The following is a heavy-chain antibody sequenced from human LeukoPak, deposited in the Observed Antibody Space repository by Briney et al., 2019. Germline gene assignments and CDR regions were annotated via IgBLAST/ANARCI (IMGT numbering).Heavy chain of an antibody. V-gene: IGHV3-53*01. CDR3: ARGWVITTLYFDY. J-gene: IGHJ4*02. CDR2: IYSGGST. CDR1: GFTFSSYA. Sequence: GGSLRLSCAASGFTFSSYAMSWVRQAPGKGLEWVSVIYSGGSTYYADSVKGRFTISRDNFKNTLYLQMNSLRAEDTAVYYCARGWVITTLYFDYWGQGTLVTVSS. D-gene: IGHD3-22*01.